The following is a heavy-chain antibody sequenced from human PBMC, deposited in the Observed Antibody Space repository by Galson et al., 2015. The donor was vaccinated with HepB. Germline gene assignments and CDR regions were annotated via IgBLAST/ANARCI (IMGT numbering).Heavy chain of an antibody. D-gene: IGHD6-19*01. J-gene: IGHJ4*02. CDR3: AKDIGLTSAWLHVFHY. CDR1: GFSFSKYG. V-gene: IGHV3-30*18. CDR2: ISYDGTNK. Sequence: LRLSCAASGFSFSKYGMHWVRQAPGKGLEWVAVISYDGTNKYYTDSVKGRFTISRDNFKNTLYLQMNSLRAKDTALYYCAKDIGLTSAWLHVFHYWGQGTLVTVSS.